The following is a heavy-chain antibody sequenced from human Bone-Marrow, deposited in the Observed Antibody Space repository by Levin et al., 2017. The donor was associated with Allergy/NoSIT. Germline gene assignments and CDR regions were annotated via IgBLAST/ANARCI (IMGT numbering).Heavy chain of an antibody. CDR1: GFTFTGHY. V-gene: IGHV1-2*06. Sequence: GESLKISCKSSGFTFTGHYMHWVRQAPGEGLEWMGRIDPNSGGTNYAQKFQGRVTMTRDTSITTAYMELSRLRSDDTAVYYCARDYSSRPYNYFDYWGQGTLVTVSS. D-gene: IGHD6-13*01. J-gene: IGHJ4*02. CDR3: ARDYSSRPYNYFDY. CDR2: IDPNSGGT.